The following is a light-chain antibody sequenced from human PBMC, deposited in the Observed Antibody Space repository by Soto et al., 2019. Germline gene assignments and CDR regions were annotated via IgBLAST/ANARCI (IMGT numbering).Light chain of an antibody. V-gene: IGLV2-11*01. Sequence: QSALTHPRSVSGSPGQSVTSSCTGTSSDVGGYNYVSWYQQHPGKAPKLMIYDVSKRPSGVPDRFSGSKSGNTASLTISGLQAEDEADYYCCSYAGSYTFYVFGTGTKVTV. CDR2: DVS. J-gene: IGLJ1*01. CDR3: CSYAGSYTFYV. CDR1: SSDVGGYNY.